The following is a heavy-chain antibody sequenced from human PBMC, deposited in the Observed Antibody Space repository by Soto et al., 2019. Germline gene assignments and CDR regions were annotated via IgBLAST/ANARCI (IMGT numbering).Heavy chain of an antibody. Sequence: QVQLEESGGGVVQPGKSLRLSCAASGFSFSRFGMHWVRRAPGKGLEWLAFMSEDGDTEYYGDSLKGRFTISRDNSKNTLSLQMNTLGVEDTAVYYCARDPHEGDYYFDLWGQGTLVTVSS. V-gene: IGHV3-30*03. J-gene: IGHJ4*02. CDR2: MSEDGDTE. D-gene: IGHD3-10*01. CDR1: GFSFSRFG. CDR3: ARDPHEGDYYFDL.